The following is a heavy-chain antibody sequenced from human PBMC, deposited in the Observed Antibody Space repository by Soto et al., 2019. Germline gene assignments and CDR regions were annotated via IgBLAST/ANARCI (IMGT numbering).Heavy chain of an antibody. J-gene: IGHJ4*02. D-gene: IGHD2-15*01. CDR3: ATYCSGGSCYLEQWLADFDY. CDR1: GFTFSSYS. CDR2: ISSSSSTI. V-gene: IGHV3-48*02. Sequence: GGSLRLSCAASGFTFSSYSMNWVRQAPGKGLEWVSYISSSSSTIYYADSVKGRFTISRDNAKNSLYLQMNSLRDEDTAVYYCATYCSGGSCYLEQWLADFDYWGQGTLVTVSS.